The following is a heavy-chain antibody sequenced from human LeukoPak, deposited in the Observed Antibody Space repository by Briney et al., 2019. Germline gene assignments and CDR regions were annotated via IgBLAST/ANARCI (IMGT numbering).Heavy chain of an antibody. V-gene: IGHV3-33*01. J-gene: IGHJ4*02. Sequence: GGSLRLSCAASGFTFSDYGMHWVRQAPGKGLEWMAVIWFDGSSKYYGASVKGRFTISRDNSKNTLYLQMNSLRAEDTAVYYFARGVHVDAETYYFDPWGQGTMVTVSS. CDR2: IWFDGSSK. CDR1: GFTFSDYG. CDR3: ARGVHVDAETYYFDP. D-gene: IGHD5-18*01.